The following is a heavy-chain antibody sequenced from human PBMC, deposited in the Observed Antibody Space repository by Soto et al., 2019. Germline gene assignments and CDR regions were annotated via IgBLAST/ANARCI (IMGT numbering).Heavy chain of an antibody. CDR1: GFTFSDYS. CDR2: IDSRGRTL. V-gene: IGHV3-11*01. CDR3: ARQAARNYIDS. D-gene: IGHD6-6*01. J-gene: IGHJ4*02. Sequence: LGGSLRLSCAASGFTFSDYSMSWIRQAPGKGLEWLAFIDSRGRTLSYADSVKGRVTISRDNAKNSLHLQMHSLRADDTAVYYCARQAARNYIDSWGQGDVVTVSS.